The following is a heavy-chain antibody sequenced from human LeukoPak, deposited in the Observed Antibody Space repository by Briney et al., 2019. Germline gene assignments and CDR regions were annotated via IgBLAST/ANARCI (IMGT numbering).Heavy chain of an antibody. CDR3: ARDAHYYAMDV. CDR1: GFTFKDYA. Sequence: GGSLRLSCAASGFTFKDYAMHWVRQAPGKGLEWVSIIYSDGRTNYADSVKGRFTISRDIYRNTLYLQMNSLRAEDTALYYCARDAHYYAMDVWGQGTTVTVSS. CDR2: IYSDGRT. V-gene: IGHV3-53*01. J-gene: IGHJ6*02.